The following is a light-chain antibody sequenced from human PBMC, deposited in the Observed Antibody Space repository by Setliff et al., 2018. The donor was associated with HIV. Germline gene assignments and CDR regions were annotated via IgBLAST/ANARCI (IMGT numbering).Light chain of an antibody. V-gene: IGLV2-8*01. Sequence: QSVLTQPPSASGSPGQSVTISCTGTGSDIGYYTYVSWYQQHPGKAPRLVIYDVSRRPSGVPNRFSGSRSGNTASLTVSGLQAEDDADYYCSSYAGNNKYVFGSGTKVTVL. CDR2: DVS. CDR3: SSYAGNNKYV. CDR1: GSDIGYYTY. J-gene: IGLJ1*01.